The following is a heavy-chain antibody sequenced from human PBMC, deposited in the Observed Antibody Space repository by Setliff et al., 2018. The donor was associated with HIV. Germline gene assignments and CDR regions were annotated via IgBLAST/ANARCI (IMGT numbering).Heavy chain of an antibody. D-gene: IGHD2-2*01. CDR2: LHTGDGRT. J-gene: IGHJ4*02. Sequence: RASVKVSCKVSGYTFTTYSMHWVRQAPGKRLEWMGWLHTGDGRTSYSVKLQGRVTFTRDTSASPAYMELSSLGSEDTAVYYCVRRAAAAEVFDYWGQGTLVTVSS. CDR1: GYTFTTYS. CDR3: VRRAAAAEVFDY. V-gene: IGHV1-3*04.